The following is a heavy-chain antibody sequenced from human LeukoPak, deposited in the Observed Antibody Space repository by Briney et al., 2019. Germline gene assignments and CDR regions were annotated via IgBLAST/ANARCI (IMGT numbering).Heavy chain of an antibody. CDR2: FDPEDGET. CDR3: ATYQSYYYYMDV. D-gene: IGHD2-2*01. Sequence: ASVKVSCKVSGYTLTELSMHWVRQAPGKGLEWMGGFDPEDGETVYAQKFQGRVTMTEDTSTDTAYMELSSLRSEDTAVYYCATYQSYYYYMDVWGKGTTVTVSS. J-gene: IGHJ6*03. CDR1: GYTLTELS. V-gene: IGHV1-24*01.